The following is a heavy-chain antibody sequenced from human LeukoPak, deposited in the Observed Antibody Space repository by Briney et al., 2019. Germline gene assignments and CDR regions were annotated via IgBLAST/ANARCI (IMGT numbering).Heavy chain of an antibody. J-gene: IGHJ1*01. D-gene: IGHD2-15*01. Sequence: GGSLRLSCAASGFSVSNNYMSWVRQAPGKGLEWVPVIYSGGSTFYADSVKGRFTISRDNSKNTLYLQMNSLRAEDTAVYYCASDSYSPEYFQHWGQGTLVTVSS. V-gene: IGHV3-66*01. CDR3: ASDSYSPEYFQH. CDR2: IYSGGST. CDR1: GFSVSNNY.